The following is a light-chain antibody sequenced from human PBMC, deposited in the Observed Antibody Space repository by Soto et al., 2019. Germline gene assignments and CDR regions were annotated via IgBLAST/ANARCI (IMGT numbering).Light chain of an antibody. CDR2: GAS. CDR1: QGICSY. J-gene: IGKJ1*01. Sequence: IQLTQSPSSLSASVGDRVTITCRASQGICSYLAWYQQKPGKAPNLLIYGASTLQSGVPSRFSGSGSGTDFTLTISSLQSEDFATYYCQQLKSYPRTFGQGTTVEMK. V-gene: IGKV1-9*01. CDR3: QQLKSYPRT.